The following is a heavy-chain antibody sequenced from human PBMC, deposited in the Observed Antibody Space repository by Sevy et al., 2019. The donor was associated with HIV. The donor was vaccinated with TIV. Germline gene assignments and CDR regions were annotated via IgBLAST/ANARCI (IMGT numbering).Heavy chain of an antibody. CDR3: ATVLQWSTSFDY. CDR1: GGSISSGGYY. Sequence: SETLSLTCTVSGGSISSGGYYWSWIRQHPGKGLEWIGYIYYSGSTYYNPSLKSRVTISVDTSKNQFSLKLSSVTTAETAVYYCATVLQWSTSFDYWGQGTQVTVSS. CDR2: IYYSGST. V-gene: IGHV4-31*03. J-gene: IGHJ4*02. D-gene: IGHD3-3*01.